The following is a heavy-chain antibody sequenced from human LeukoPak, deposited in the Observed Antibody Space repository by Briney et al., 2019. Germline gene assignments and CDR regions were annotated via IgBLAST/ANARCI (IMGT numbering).Heavy chain of an antibody. CDR2: ISGSGGST. V-gene: IGHV3-23*01. D-gene: IGHD1-26*01. CDR1: GFTFSSYA. CDR3: AEDVSGVGYFDY. Sequence: GGSLRLSCAASGFTFSSYAMSWVRQAPGKGLEWVSAISGSGGSTYYADSAKGRFTISRDNSKNTLYLQMNSLRAEDTAVYYCAEDVSGVGYFDYWGQGTLVTVSS. J-gene: IGHJ4*02.